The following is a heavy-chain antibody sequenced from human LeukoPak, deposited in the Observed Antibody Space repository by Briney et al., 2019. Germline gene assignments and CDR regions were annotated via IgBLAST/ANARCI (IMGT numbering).Heavy chain of an antibody. CDR2: IYTSGST. J-gene: IGHJ5*02. D-gene: IGHD6-13*01. CDR3: ARGGRRQLVRTSNWFDP. CDR1: GGSISSGSYY. V-gene: IGHV4-61*02. Sequence: SETLSLTCTVSGGSISSGSYYWSWIRQPAGKGLEWIGRIYTSGSTNYNPSLKSRVTISVDTSKNQFSLKLSSVTAADTAVYYCARGGRRQLVRTSNWFDPWGQGTLVTVSS.